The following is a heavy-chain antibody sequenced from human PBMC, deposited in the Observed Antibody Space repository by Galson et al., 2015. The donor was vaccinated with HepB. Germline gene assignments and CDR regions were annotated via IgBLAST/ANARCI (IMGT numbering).Heavy chain of an antibody. CDR2: ISGSGGSK. J-gene: IGHJ4*02. CDR3: AKGGVYYFDY. Sequence: SLRLSCAASGLTFSRYAMSWVRQAPGKGLEWVSTISGSGGSKYYADSVKGRFTISRDNSKNTLFLQLNSLRAEDTAVYYCAKGGVYYFDYWGQGTLVTVSS. D-gene: IGHD2-8*01. CDR1: GLTFSRYA. V-gene: IGHV3-23*01.